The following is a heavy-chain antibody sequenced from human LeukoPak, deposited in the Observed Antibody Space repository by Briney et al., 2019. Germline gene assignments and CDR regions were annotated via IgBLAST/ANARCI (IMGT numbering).Heavy chain of an antibody. CDR3: ARGLVGGAFDI. CDR2: IGTAGDT. Sequence: GGSLGLSCAASGFTFSSYDMHWVRQATGKGLEWVSAIGTAGDTYYPGSVKGRFTISRENAKNSLYLQMNNLRAGDTAVYYCARGLVGGAFDIWGQGTMVTVSS. V-gene: IGHV3-13*01. J-gene: IGHJ3*02. CDR1: GFTFSSYD. D-gene: IGHD2-2*01.